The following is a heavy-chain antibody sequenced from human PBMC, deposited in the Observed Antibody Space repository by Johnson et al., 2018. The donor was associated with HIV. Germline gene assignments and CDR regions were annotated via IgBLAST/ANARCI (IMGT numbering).Heavy chain of an antibody. V-gene: IGHV3-66*01. D-gene: IGHD2-21*02. CDR2: IYSGGST. J-gene: IGHJ3*02. CDR1: GFTVSSNY. Sequence: VQLVESGGGLVQPWGSLRLSCAASGFTVSSNYMSWVRQAPGKGLEWVSVIYSGGSTYYADSVKGRFTISRDNSKNTLYLQMNSLRAEDTAVYYCATVVTAPRAVDICGQGTMVTVSS. CDR3: ATVVTAPRAVDI.